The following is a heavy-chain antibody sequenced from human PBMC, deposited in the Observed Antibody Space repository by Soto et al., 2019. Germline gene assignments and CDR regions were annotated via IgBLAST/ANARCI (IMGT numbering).Heavy chain of an antibody. CDR3: ARVGVAVVTTRHAFDI. CDR2: ISYDGSNR. V-gene: IGHV3-30-3*01. J-gene: IGHJ3*02. Sequence: ESGGGVVQPGRSLRLSCAASGFTFSTYAMHWVRQAPGKGLEWVAVISYDGSNRYYADSVKGRFTISRDNSKNTLYLQMNSLRAEDTAVYYCARVGVAVVTTRHAFDIWGQGTMVTVSS. D-gene: IGHD2-21*01. CDR1: GFTFSTYA.